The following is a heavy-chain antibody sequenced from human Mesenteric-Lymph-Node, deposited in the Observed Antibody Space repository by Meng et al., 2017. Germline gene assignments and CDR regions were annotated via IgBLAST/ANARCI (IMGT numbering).Heavy chain of an antibody. CDR2: INSDGSST. Sequence: GESLKISCAASGFTFSSYWMHWVRQAPGKGLVWVSRINSDGSSTSYADSVKGRFTISRDNAKTTLYLQMNSLRAEDTAVYYCARVPPPVDTAMVYRGAFDIWGQGTMVTVSS. J-gene: IGHJ3*02. V-gene: IGHV3-74*01. CDR3: ARVPPPVDTAMVYRGAFDI. CDR1: GFTFSSYW. D-gene: IGHD5-18*01.